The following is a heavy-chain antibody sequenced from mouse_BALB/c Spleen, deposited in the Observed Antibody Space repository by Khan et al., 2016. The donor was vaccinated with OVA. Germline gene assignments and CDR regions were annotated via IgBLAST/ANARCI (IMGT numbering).Heavy chain of an antibody. CDR1: GYTFTSYW. V-gene: IGHV1S41*01. Sequence: DLVKPGASVKLSCKASGYTFTSYWINWIKQRPGQGLEWIGRIGPGSSNASYNDMFKDKATLTVDTSSTTAYIQLSSLSSEDSAVYFGARENDYGRSCYAMDYWGQGTSGTVSA. J-gene: IGHJ4*01. CDR3: ARENDYGRSCYAMDY. D-gene: IGHD1-1*01. CDR2: IGPGSSNA.